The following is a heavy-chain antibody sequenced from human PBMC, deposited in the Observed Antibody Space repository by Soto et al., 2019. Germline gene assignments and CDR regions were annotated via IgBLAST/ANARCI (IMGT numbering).Heavy chain of an antibody. J-gene: IGHJ4*02. CDR3: AHGSCSSADCYPNPYLDY. CDR1: GFSLSTTAEG. D-gene: IGHD2-2*01. CDR2: IYWDDDE. Sequence: QITLKESGPTLVKPTQTLTLTCTFSGFSLSTTAEGVGWIXQPPGKALEWLALIYWDDDERYSPSLKSRLTITKDTSKNQVVLTMTNVDPVDTATYYCAHGSCSSADCYPNPYLDYWGQGILVTVSS. V-gene: IGHV2-5*02.